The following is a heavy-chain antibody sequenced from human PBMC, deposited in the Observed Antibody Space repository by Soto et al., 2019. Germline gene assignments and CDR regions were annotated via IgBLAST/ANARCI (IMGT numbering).Heavy chain of an antibody. Sequence: EVQLVESGGGLVQPGGSLRLSCAASGFTFSLYSMSWVRQAPGKGLEWVSYISRSSTGIHYADSVKGRFTISGDDATNSIHLPMNSLRDGDTAVYYCSRAVTWGLDVWGQGTTVSISS. CDR3: SRAVTWGLDV. D-gene: IGHD3-10*01. CDR2: ISRSSTGI. V-gene: IGHV3-48*02. J-gene: IGHJ6*02. CDR1: GFTFSLYS.